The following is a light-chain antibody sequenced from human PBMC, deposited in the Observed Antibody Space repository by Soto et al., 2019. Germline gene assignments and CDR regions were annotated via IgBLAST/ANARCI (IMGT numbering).Light chain of an antibody. Sequence: QSALTQPASVSGSPGQSITISCTGTNCDVGTYELVSWYQQHPGRAPKLMIYEGSKRPSGVSNRFSGSKSGDTASLTISGLQAEDEANYYCCSYAASSALWVFGGGTKLTVL. CDR3: CSYAASSALWV. J-gene: IGLJ3*02. CDR1: NCDVGTYEL. CDR2: EGS. V-gene: IGLV2-23*01.